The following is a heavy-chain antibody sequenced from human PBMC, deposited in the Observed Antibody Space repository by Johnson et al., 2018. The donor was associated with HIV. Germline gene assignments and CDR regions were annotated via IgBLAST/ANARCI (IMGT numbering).Heavy chain of an antibody. Sequence: QVQLVESGGGVVQPGRSLRLSCAASGFTFSSYAMHWVRQAPGKGLEWVAVISYDGSNKYYADSVKGLFTISRDNSKNTLYLQMNSLRAEDTAVYYCARDATYYYDSSGYHDAFDIWGHGTMVTVSS. CDR1: GFTFSSYA. J-gene: IGHJ3*02. D-gene: IGHD3-22*01. CDR3: ARDATYYYDSSGYHDAFDI. CDR2: ISYDGSNK. V-gene: IGHV3-30-3*01.